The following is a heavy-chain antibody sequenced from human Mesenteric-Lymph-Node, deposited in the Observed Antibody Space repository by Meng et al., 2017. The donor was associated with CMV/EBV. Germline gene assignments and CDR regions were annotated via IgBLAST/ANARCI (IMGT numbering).Heavy chain of an antibody. Sequence: CTVSGASISTGNLFWSWLRQPPGKGLEWIGNIYYTGSTYYNPSLGSRVTISVDPSKNHFSLRLTSVTAADTAVYYCARAPPGEFFNYWGQGALVTVSS. D-gene: IGHD3-10*01. J-gene: IGHJ4*02. CDR1: GASISTGNLF. V-gene: IGHV4-30-4*08. CDR2: IYYTGST. CDR3: ARAPPGEFFNY.